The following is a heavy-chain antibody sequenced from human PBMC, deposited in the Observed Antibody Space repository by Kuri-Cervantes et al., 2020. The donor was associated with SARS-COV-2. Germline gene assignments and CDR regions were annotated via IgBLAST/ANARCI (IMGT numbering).Heavy chain of an antibody. CDR1: GFTFSSYA. CDR3: SVLDFWSGYYNDY. CDR2: ISYDGSNK. Sequence: GGSLRLSCAASGFTFSSYAMHWVRQAPGKGLEWVAVISYDGSNKYYADSVKGRFTISRDNSKNTLYLQMNSLRAEDTAVYYRSVLDFWSGYYNDYWGQGTLVTVSS. V-gene: IGHV3-30-3*01. J-gene: IGHJ4*02. D-gene: IGHD3-3*01.